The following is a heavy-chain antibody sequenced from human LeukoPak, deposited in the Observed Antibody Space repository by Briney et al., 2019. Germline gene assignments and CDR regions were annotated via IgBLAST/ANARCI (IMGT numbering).Heavy chain of an antibody. V-gene: IGHV3-11*06. J-gene: IGHJ4*02. D-gene: IGHD6-19*01. Sequence: PGGSLRPSCAASGFTFSDFYMSWIRQAPGKGLEWVSYISTSSTYTNYADSVKGRFTISRDDAKNSLYLQMNSLRAEDTAVYYCARAVAANRRFDYWGQGTLLTVSS. CDR3: ARAVAANRRFDY. CDR1: GFTFSDFY. CDR2: ISTSSTYT.